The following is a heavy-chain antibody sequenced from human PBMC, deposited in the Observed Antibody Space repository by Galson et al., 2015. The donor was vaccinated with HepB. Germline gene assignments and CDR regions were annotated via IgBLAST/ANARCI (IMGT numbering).Heavy chain of an antibody. Sequence: SVKVSCKAFGYTFTSYAMNWVRQAPGQGLEWMGWINTNTGNPTYAQGFTGRFVFSLDTSVSTAYLQISSLKAEDTAVYYCARYDSSGYSLIDYWGQGTLVTVSS. CDR2: INTNTGNP. CDR1: GYTFTSYA. J-gene: IGHJ4*02. V-gene: IGHV7-4-1*02. D-gene: IGHD3-22*01. CDR3: ARYDSSGYSLIDY.